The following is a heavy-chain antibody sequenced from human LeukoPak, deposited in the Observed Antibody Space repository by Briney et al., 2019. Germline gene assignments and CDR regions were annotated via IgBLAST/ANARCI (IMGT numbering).Heavy chain of an antibody. Sequence: GASVKASCKASGGTFSTYAVSWVRQAPGQGLEWMGGIIPIFGKADYAQKFQDRVTITADESTSTAYMELSSLRSEDTALYYCARAGEYCSGGSCYSGVYFDYWGQGTLVTVSS. CDR2: IIPIFGKA. D-gene: IGHD2-15*01. V-gene: IGHV1-69*13. CDR3: ARAGEYCSGGSCYSGVYFDY. J-gene: IGHJ4*02. CDR1: GGTFSTYA.